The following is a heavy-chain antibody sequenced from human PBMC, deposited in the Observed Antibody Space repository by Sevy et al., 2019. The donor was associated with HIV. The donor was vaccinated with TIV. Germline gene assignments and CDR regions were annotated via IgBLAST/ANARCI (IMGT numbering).Heavy chain of an antibody. CDR3: ARDIVVVENYYYYYMDV. CDR1: GYTFTSYG. Sequence: ASVKLSCKASGYTFTSYGISWVRQAPGQGLEWMGWISAYNGNTNYAQKLQGRVTMTTDTSTSTAYMELRSLRSDDTAVYYCARDIVVVENYYYYYMDVWGKGTTVTVSS. CDR2: ISAYNGNT. J-gene: IGHJ6*03. V-gene: IGHV1-18*01. D-gene: IGHD2-15*01.